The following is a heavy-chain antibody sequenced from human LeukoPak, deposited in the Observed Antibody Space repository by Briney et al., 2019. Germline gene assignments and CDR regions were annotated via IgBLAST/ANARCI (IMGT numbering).Heavy chain of an antibody. V-gene: IGHV3-23*01. CDR1: GFTFSNFA. CDR3: AKDRYKTSSKGSDY. CDR2: VSGSGGST. Sequence: GGSLRLSCAPPGFTFSNFAMSWVRQAPGKGLGWVSAVSGSGGSTYYADSVKGRFTISRDNSKNTLYLQMNSLRAEDTAVYYCAKDRYKTSSKGSDYWGQGTLVTVSS. J-gene: IGHJ4*02. D-gene: IGHD1-14*01.